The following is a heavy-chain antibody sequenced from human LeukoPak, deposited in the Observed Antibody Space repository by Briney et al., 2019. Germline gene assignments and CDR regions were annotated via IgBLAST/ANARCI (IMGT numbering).Heavy chain of an antibody. CDR3: ARRDWGYYYAMDV. CDR2: IFYSGRT. CDR1: GGSMNNYY. J-gene: IGHJ6*02. D-gene: IGHD7-27*01. Sequence: SETLSLTCTVSGGSMNNYYWSWIRQPPGRGLEWIGYIFYSGRTNYNPSLESRVTISLDTSKKQFSLKLSSVTAADTAVYYCARRDWGYYYAMDVWGQGTTVTVSS. V-gene: IGHV4-59*01.